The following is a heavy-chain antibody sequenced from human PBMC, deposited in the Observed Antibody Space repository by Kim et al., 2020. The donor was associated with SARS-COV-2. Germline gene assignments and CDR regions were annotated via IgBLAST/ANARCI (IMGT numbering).Heavy chain of an antibody. V-gene: IGHV7-4-1*02. J-gene: IGHJ6*02. Sequence: ASVKVSCKASGYTFTSYAMNWVRQAPGQELEWMGWINTNTGNPTYAQGFTGRFVFSLDTSVSTAYLQISSLKAEDTAVYYCAREISQPIYPSGDYYYGMDVWGQGTTVTVSS. CDR1: GYTFTSYA. D-gene: IGHD2-2*02. CDR2: INTNTGNP. CDR3: AREISQPIYPSGDYYYGMDV.